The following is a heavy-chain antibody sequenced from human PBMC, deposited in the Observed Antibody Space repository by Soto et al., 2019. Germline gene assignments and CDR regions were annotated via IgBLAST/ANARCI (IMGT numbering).Heavy chain of an antibody. Sequence: SETLSLTCTVSGGSISSGGYYWSWIRQHPGKGLEWIGYIYYSGSTYYSPSLRSRVTISVDTSKNQFSLKLSSVTAADTAVYYCARAPIAAEQNWFDPWGQGTLVTVSS. V-gene: IGHV4-31*03. J-gene: IGHJ5*02. CDR1: GGSISSGGYY. CDR2: IYYSGST. CDR3: ARAPIAAEQNWFDP. D-gene: IGHD6-6*01.